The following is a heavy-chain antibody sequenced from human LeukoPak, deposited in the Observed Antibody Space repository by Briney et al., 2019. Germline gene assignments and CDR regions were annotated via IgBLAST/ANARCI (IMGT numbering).Heavy chain of an antibody. J-gene: IGHJ4*02. CDR1: GYTFTSYY. CDR2: INPSGGST. D-gene: IGHD6-13*01. V-gene: IGHV1-46*01. CDR3: ARDPTPGREQQLAPFDY. Sequence: ASVKVSCKASGYTFTSYYMHWVRQAPGQGLEWMGIINPSGGSTSYAQKFQGRVTMTRDTSTSTVYMELSSLRSEDTAVYYCARDPTPGREQQLAPFDYWGQGTLVTVSS.